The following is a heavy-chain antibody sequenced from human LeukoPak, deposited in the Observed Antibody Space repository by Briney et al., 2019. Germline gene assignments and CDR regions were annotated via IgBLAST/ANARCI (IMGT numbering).Heavy chain of an antibody. CDR2: IIPIFGTA. D-gene: IGHD5-24*01. Sequence: ASVKVSCKASGGTFSSYAISWVRQAPGQGLEWMGGIIPIFGTANYAQKFQGRATITTDESTSTAYMELSSLRSEDTAVYYCARESDGYNRHFDYWGQGTLVTVSS. V-gene: IGHV1-69*05. CDR3: ARESDGYNRHFDY. J-gene: IGHJ4*02. CDR1: GGTFSSYA.